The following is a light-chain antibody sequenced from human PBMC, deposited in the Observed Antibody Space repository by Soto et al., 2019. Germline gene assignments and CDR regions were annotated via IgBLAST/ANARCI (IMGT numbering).Light chain of an antibody. CDR3: SSYAGSNIVV. V-gene: IGLV2-8*01. CDR2: EVS. J-gene: IGLJ2*01. CDR1: SSDVGGYNF. Sequence: QSALTQPPSASGSPGQSVTISCTGTSSDVGGYNFVSWYQQHPGKASKLMIYEVSERPSGVPDRFSGSKSGNTASLTVSGLQADDEADYYCSSYAGSNIVVFGGGTKPTVL.